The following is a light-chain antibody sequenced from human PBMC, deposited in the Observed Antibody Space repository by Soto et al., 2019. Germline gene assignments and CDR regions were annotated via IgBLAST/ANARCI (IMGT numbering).Light chain of an antibody. CDR2: GAS. Sequence: EVVLTQSPGTLSLSPGERATLPSRASQSVSSSTYLAWYQQKPGQAPRLLIYGASSRATGIPDRFSGSGSGTDFTLTISRLEPEDFAVYYCQQYGSSPRTFGQGTKVDIK. V-gene: IGKV3-20*01. CDR1: QSVSSSTY. J-gene: IGKJ1*01. CDR3: QQYGSSPRT.